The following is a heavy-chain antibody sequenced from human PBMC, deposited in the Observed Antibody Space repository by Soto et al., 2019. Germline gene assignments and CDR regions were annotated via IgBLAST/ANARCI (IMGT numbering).Heavy chain of an antibody. J-gene: IGHJ6*03. D-gene: IGHD3-16*01. V-gene: IGHV3-23*01. CDR3: AKVGGGSGIYYYYYYMDV. CDR2: ISGSGGST. Sequence: EVQLLESGGGLVQPGGSLRLSCAASGFTFSSYAMSWVRQAPGKGLEWVSAISGSGGSTYYAHSVKGRFTISSDNTKNTLHLQMNSQRAEDTAVDYCAKVGGGSGIYYYYYYMDVWGKGTTVTVSS. CDR1: GFTFSSYA.